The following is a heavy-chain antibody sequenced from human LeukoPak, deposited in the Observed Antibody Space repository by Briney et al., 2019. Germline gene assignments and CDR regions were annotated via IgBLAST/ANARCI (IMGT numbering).Heavy chain of an antibody. V-gene: IGHV3-30-3*01. D-gene: IGHD3-22*01. J-gene: IGHJ4*02. CDR3: ARADSMIVVVTTFDY. Sequence: PGGSLRLSCAASGFTFSSYAMHWVRQAPGKGQEWVAVISYDGSNKYYADSVKGRFTISRDNSKNTLYLQMNSLRAEDTAVYYCARADSMIVVVTTFDYWGQGTLVTVSS. CDR2: ISYDGSNK. CDR1: GFTFSSYA.